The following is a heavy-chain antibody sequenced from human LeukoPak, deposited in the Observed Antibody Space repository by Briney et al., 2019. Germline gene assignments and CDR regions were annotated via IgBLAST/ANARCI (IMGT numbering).Heavy chain of an antibody. CDR3: ARDLGVAGEFRFDY. Sequence: PSETLSLTCTVSGGSISSGNYYWSWIRQPAGKGLEWVGRIYTSGSTNYNPSLKSRVSMSVDTSKNQFSLKLSSVTAADTAVYYCARDLGVAGEFRFDYWGQGTLVTVSS. J-gene: IGHJ4*02. CDR2: IYTSGST. D-gene: IGHD6-19*01. V-gene: IGHV4-61*02. CDR1: GGSISSGNYY.